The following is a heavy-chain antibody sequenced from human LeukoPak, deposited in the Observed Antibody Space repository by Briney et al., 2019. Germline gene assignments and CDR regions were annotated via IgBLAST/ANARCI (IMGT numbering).Heavy chain of an antibody. CDR2: ISGSGGST. V-gene: IGHV3-23*01. Sequence: PGGSLRLSCAASGFTFSSYAMSWVRQAPGKGLEWVSAISGSGGSTYYADSVKGRFTISRDNSKNTLYLQMNSLRAEDTTVYYCANNPRITMIVVADDAFDIWGQGTMVTVSS. J-gene: IGHJ3*02. D-gene: IGHD3-22*01. CDR3: ANNPRITMIVVADDAFDI. CDR1: GFTFSSYA.